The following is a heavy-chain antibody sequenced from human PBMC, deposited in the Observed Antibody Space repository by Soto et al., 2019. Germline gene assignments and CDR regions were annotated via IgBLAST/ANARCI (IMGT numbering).Heavy chain of an antibody. V-gene: IGHV1-18*01. CDR3: ARSRSGRSPKWFDP. D-gene: IGHD3-10*01. CDR2: ISAYNGNT. CDR1: GYTFTSYG. Sequence: ASVKVSCKASGYTFTSYGISWVRQAPGQGLEWMGWISAYNGNTNYAQKLQGRVTMTTDTSTSTAYMELRRLRSDDTAVYYCARSRSGRSPKWFDPWGQGTLVTVSS. J-gene: IGHJ5*02.